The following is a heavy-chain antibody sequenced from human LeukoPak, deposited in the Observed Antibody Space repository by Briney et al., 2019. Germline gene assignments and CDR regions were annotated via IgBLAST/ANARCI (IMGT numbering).Heavy chain of an antibody. CDR2: ISYDGSNK. Sequence: GGSLRLSCAASGFTFSSYAMHWVRQAPGKGLEWVAVISYDGSNKYYADSVKGRFTISRDNSKNTLYLQMNSLRAEDTAVYYCARESYSSSSLGYWGQGTLVTVSS. CDR3: ARESYSSSSLGY. D-gene: IGHD6-6*01. V-gene: IGHV3-30-3*01. CDR1: GFTFSSYA. J-gene: IGHJ4*02.